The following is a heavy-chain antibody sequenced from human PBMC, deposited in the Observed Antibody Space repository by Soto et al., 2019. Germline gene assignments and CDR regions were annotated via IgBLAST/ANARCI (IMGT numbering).Heavy chain of an antibody. V-gene: IGHV4-30-4*01. CDR1: GASFSSGDHY. J-gene: IGHJ3*01. D-gene: IGHD6-6*01. CDR3: ASSPPQDAFEL. CDR2: IYYSGST. Sequence: QGQLQESGPGVVRPSQTLSLTSTVSGASFSSGDHYWTWIRQPPGKGLEWMGYIYYSGSTFYNPSFNGRFTMSIDMSKGQFSLNLRSVTAADTAVYYCASSPPQDAFELWGQGTMVIVSS.